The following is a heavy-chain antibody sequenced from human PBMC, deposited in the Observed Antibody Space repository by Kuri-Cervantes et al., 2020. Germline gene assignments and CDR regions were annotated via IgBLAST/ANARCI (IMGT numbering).Heavy chain of an antibody. Sequence: GESLKISCAASGFTFSHYSINWVRQAPGKGLEWVSFISSSSSYIYYADSVKGRFTISRDNAKNSLYLQMNSLRAEDTAVYYCARELAVAGKRDGAFDIWGQGTMVTVSS. CDR3: ARELAVAGKRDGAFDI. CDR2: ISSSSSYI. J-gene: IGHJ3*02. D-gene: IGHD6-19*01. V-gene: IGHV3-21*01. CDR1: GFTFSHYS.